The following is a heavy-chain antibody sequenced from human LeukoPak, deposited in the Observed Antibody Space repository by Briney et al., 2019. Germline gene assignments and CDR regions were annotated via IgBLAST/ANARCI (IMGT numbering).Heavy chain of an antibody. Sequence: GGSLRLSCAASGSTFSSYAMTWVRQAPGKGLEWVSSVSAAGSTTYYADFVKGRFTISRDNSKNTLFLQMNSLRAEDTAVFYCAKATATYDTSDPFDYWGQGTLVTVSS. D-gene: IGHD3-22*01. CDR1: GSTFSSYA. CDR3: AKATATYDTSDPFDY. CDR2: VSAAGSTT. V-gene: IGHV3-23*01. J-gene: IGHJ4*02.